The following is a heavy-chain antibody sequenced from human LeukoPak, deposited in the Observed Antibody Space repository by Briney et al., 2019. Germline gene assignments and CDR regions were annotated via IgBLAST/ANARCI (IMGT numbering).Heavy chain of an antibody. V-gene: IGHV3-21*01. J-gene: IGHJ3*02. CDR2: ISSSSSYI. CDR1: GFTFSSHS. Sequence: PGGSLRLSCAASGFTFSSHSMNWVRQAPGKGLEWVSCISSSSSYIYYADSVKGRFTISRDNAKSTLYLQMNSLRADDTAVFYCARVRGGSGRSYAADAFDIWGQGTMVTVSS. D-gene: IGHD1-26*01. CDR3: ARVRGGSGRSYAADAFDI.